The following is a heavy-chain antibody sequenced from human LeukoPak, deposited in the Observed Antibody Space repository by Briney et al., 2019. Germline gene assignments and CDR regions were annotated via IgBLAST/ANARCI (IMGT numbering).Heavy chain of an antibody. CDR3: ARLWGGYRPPDY. J-gene: IGHJ4*02. Sequence: SETLSLTCTVSGGSISGDSYYWGWLRQPPGKGREGIGSIYYSGSTYYNPALMRRVTISVDTSTNQISLKLRSVTAADTAMYYCARLWGGYRPPDYWGQGTLVTVSS. CDR1: GGSISGDSYY. V-gene: IGHV4-39*01. CDR2: IYYSGST. D-gene: IGHD3-3*01.